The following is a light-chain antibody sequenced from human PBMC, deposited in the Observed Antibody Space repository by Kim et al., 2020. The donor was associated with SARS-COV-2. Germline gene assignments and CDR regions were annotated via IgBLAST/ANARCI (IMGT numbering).Light chain of an antibody. CDR2: GSS. J-gene: IGKJ2*01. V-gene: IGKV3-15*01. Sequence: VSPGESATLSCRASQRISSSLAWYQQKPGQPPRLLIYGSSTRVTGLPARFSGGGSGTEFTLTITSLQSEDSAVYYCQQSNTWPVYSFGQGTKLEI. CDR3: QQSNTWPVYS. CDR1: QRISSS.